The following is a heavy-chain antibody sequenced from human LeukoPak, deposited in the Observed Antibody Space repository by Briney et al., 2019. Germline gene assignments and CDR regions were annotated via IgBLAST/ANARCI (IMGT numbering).Heavy chain of an antibody. V-gene: IGHV4-59*01. D-gene: IGHD3-9*01. J-gene: IGHJ4*02. CDR1: GGSISNYY. CDR2: ISYSGST. Sequence: SETLSLTCTVSGGSISNYYWSWFRQPPGKGLEWIGYISYSGSTNYNPSLKSRVTISVDTSKNQFSLRLSSVTAADTAVYYCAREGDYDILTGYYFIDSWGQGTLVTVSS. CDR3: AREGDYDILTGYYFIDS.